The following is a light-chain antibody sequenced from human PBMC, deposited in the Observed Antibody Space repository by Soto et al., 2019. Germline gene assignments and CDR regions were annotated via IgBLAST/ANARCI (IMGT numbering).Light chain of an antibody. CDR2: KDS. V-gene: IGLV3-25*03. CDR3: QSADSSGTYQAV. Sequence: SYELTQPPSVSVSPGQTARITCSGDALPKQYAYWYQQKPGQAPVLVIYKDSERPSGIPERFSGSSSGTTVTLTISGVPAEDEADYYCQSADSSGTYQAVFGGGTQLT. J-gene: IGLJ7*01. CDR1: ALPKQY.